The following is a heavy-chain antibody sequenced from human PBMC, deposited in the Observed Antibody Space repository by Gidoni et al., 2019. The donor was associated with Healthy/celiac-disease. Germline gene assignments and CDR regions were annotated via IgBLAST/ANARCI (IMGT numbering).Heavy chain of an antibody. V-gene: IGHV4-34*01. Sequence: QVQLQQWRAGLLKPSETLSLSCAVYGGSFSGSYWSWIRQPPGKGLEWIGEINHSGSTNYNPSLKSRVTISVDTSKNQFSLKLSSVTAADTAVYYCARSGPITIFGVVIPRRDFQHWGQGTLVTVSS. CDR2: INHSGST. D-gene: IGHD3-3*01. CDR1: GGSFSGSY. CDR3: ARSGPITIFGVVIPRRDFQH. J-gene: IGHJ1*01.